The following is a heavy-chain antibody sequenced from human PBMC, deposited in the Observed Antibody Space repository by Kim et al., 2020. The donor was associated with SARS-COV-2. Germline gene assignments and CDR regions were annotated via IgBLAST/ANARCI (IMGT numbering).Heavy chain of an antibody. Sequence: SETLSLTCTVSGGSISSYYWSWIRQPPGKGLEWIGYIYYSGSTNYKPSLKSRVTISVDTSKNQFSLKLSSVTAADTAVYYCARVRGWVDYWGQGTLVTVSS. CDR2: IYYSGST. J-gene: IGHJ4*02. D-gene: IGHD3-10*01. CDR1: GGSISSYY. CDR3: ARVRGWVDY. V-gene: IGHV4-59*13.